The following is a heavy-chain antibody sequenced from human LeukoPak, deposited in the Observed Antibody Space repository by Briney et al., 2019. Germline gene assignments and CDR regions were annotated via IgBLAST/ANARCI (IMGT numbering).Heavy chain of an antibody. CDR1: GFTFSSYA. J-gene: IGHJ4*02. V-gene: IGHV3-23*01. CDR3: ARDYYDILTGYYPGGFFDY. CDR2: ISRSGGST. D-gene: IGHD3-9*01. Sequence: GGSLRLSCAASGFTFSSYAMSWVRQAPGKGLEWVSAISRSGGSTYYADSVKGRFTISRDNAKNSLYLQMNSLRAEDTAVYYCARDYYDILTGYYPGGFFDYWGQGTLVTVSS.